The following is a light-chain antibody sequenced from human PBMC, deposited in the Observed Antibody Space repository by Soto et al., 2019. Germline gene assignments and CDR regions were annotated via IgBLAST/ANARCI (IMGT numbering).Light chain of an antibody. J-gene: IGKJ4*01. V-gene: IGKV1-12*01. CDR2: AAS. CDR1: QDISSW. Sequence: DIQMTQAPSSVSASVGDRVTITCRASQDISSWAAWYQQKPGKAPKLLISAASSLQSGVPRRFSGSGSGTDFTLVISSLQAEDFATYFCQQGDSFPFTFGGGTKVDIK. CDR3: QQGDSFPFT.